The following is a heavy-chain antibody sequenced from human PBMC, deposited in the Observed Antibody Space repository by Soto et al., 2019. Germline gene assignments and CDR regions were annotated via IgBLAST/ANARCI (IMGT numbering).Heavy chain of an antibody. D-gene: IGHD3-22*01. CDR3: ARGADYDSSGYYYYYYGMDV. CDR1: GYTFTSYG. CDR2: ISAYNGNT. V-gene: IGHV1-18*04. J-gene: IGHJ6*02. Sequence: ASVKVSCKASGYTFTSYGISWVRQAPGQGLEWMGWISAYNGNTNYAQKLQGRATMTTDTSTSTAYMELRSLRSDDTAVYYCARGADYDSSGYYYYYYGMDVWGQATTVTVSS.